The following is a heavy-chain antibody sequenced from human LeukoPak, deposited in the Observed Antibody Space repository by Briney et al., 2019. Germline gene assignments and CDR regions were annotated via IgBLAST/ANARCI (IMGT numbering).Heavy chain of an antibody. D-gene: IGHD1-26*01. CDR1: GFTFSSNW. CDR2: INEDGSTT. CDR3: VRDLGGRSGH. Sequence: GGSLRLSCAASGFTFSSNWMHWVRQAPGKGLVWVSRINEDGSTTNYADSVKGRSTIFRDNAKNTLYLQMNSLRAEDTAVYYCVRDLGGRSGHWGKGTLVTVSS. J-gene: IGHJ4*02. V-gene: IGHV3-74*01.